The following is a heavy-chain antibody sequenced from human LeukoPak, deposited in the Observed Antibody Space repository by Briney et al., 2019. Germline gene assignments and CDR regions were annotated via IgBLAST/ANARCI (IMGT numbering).Heavy chain of an antibody. CDR2: SNHSGST. Sequence: SETLSLTCAVYGTSFSGYYWSWIRQPPGKGLEWIGESNHSGSTNYNPSLKSRVTISVDTSKNQFSLKLNSVTAADTAVYYCAKSNGYGLVDIWGQGTMVTVSS. J-gene: IGHJ3*02. CDR1: GTSFSGYY. V-gene: IGHV4-34*01. CDR3: AKSNGYGLVDI. D-gene: IGHD3-10*01.